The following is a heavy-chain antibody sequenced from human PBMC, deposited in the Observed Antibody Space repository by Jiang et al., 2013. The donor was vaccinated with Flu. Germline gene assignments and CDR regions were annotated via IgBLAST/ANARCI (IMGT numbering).Heavy chain of an antibody. CDR3: ARLMVRGPNDAFDI. J-gene: IGHJ3*02. D-gene: IGHD3-10*01. CDR2: IYHSGST. CDR1: GGSISSSNW. Sequence: PGLVKPSGTLSLTCAVSGGSISSSNWWSWVRQPPGKGLEWIGEIYHSGSTYYNPSLKSRVTISVDTSKNQFSLKLSSVTAADTAVYYCARLMVRGPNDAFDIWGQGTMVTVSS. V-gene: IGHV4-4*02.